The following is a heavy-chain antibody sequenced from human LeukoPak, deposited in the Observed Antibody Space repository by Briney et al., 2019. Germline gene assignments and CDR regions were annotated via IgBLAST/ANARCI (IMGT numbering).Heavy chain of an antibody. V-gene: IGHV3-33*01. J-gene: IGHJ4*02. Sequence: GKSLRLSCAASGFTFNTYGMHWVCQAPGKGLEWVAVIWSDGSHQTYADSVRGRFTISRDNSKSTLYLQMNSLRTEDTAVYYCATDRGSYPFVYWGQGNLVTVSS. CDR1: GFTFNTYG. CDR2: IWSDGSHQ. CDR3: ATDRGSYPFVY. D-gene: IGHD1-26*01.